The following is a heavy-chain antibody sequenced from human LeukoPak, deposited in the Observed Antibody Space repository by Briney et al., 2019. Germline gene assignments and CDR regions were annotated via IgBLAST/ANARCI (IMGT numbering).Heavy chain of an antibody. CDR1: GFTVRINY. J-gene: IGHJ4*02. CDR2: IYSGGST. Sequence: GGSLRLSCAASGFTVRINYMRGARQAPGKGLEWVSVIYSGGSTYYADSVKGRFTISRDNSKNTLYLQMKSLRAEETAVYYCARSRAGDDCSGDCWVYWGQGTLVTVSS. CDR3: ARSRAGDDCSGDCWVY. V-gene: IGHV3-66*01. D-gene: IGHD2-21*02.